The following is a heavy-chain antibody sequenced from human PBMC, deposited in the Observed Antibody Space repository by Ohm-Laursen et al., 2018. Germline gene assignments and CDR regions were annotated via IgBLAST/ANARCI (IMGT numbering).Heavy chain of an antibody. J-gene: IGHJ4*02. Sequence: TLSLTCIVSGGSISSYYWSWIRQPPGKGLEWIGYIYYSGSTNYNPSLKSRVTISVDTSKNQFSLKLSSVTAADTAVYYCAREVMAASYYFDSWGQGTLVTVSS. CDR2: IYYSGST. V-gene: IGHV4-59*01. D-gene: IGHD3-16*01. CDR3: AREVMAASYYFDS. CDR1: GGSISSYY.